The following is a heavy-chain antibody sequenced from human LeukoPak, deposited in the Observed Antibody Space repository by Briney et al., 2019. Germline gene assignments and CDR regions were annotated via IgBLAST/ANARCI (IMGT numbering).Heavy chain of an antibody. CDR1: GVSFINNY. D-gene: IGHD4/OR15-4a*01. J-gene: IGHJ4*02. Sequence: GASVKVSCKASGVSFINNYMHWGRHAPGQGLEWRGIITLSCGSTHYPQKFQDRVTMTRDTSTSTVYMELSSLRSEDTAVYYCARDLDYGEKSEDYWGQGTLVTVSS. CDR3: ARDLDYGEKSEDY. CDR2: ITLSCGST. V-gene: IGHV1-46*01.